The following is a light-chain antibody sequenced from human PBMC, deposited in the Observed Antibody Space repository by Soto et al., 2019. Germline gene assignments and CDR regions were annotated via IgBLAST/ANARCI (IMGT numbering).Light chain of an antibody. Sequence: DVVMTQSPLSLPVTLGQPASISCRSSQSLAYSDGNTYLNWFQQRPGQSPRRLNYKVSNRDSGVPERFSGSGSGTDFTLKISRVEAEDVRVYYCMQGTHWPPYTFGQGTKLEIK. V-gene: IGKV2-30*01. J-gene: IGKJ2*01. CDR2: KVS. CDR1: QSLAYSDGNTY. CDR3: MQGTHWPPYT.